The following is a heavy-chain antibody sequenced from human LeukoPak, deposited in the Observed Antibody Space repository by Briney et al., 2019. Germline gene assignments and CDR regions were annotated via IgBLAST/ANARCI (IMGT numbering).Heavy chain of an antibody. CDR2: ISSSGSTI. V-gene: IGHV3-11*01. J-gene: IGHJ5*02. CDR1: GFTFSDYY. D-gene: IGHD2-2*02. Sequence: GGSLRLSCAASGFTFSDYYMSWIRQAPGKGLEWVSYISSSGSTIYYADSVKGRFTIPRDNAKNSLYLQMYSLRAEDTAVYYCARDRAVIVPAAISDGGWFDPWGQGTLVTVSS. CDR3: ARDRAVIVPAAISDGGWFDP.